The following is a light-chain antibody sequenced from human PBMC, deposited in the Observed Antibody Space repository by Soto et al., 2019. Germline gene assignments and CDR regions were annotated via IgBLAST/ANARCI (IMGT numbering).Light chain of an antibody. V-gene: IGLV2-8*01. J-gene: IGLJ1*01. Sequence: QSALTQPASVSGSPGQSITISCTGTSSDVGGYNYVSWYQQHPGKAPKLMIYEVNKRPSGVPDRFSGSKSGNTASLTVSGLQAEDEADYYCGSYAGSSNVFGTGTKVTVL. CDR2: EVN. CDR1: SSDVGGYNY. CDR3: GSYAGSSNV.